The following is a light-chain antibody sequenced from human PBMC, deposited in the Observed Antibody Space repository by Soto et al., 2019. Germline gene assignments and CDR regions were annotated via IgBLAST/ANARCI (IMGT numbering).Light chain of an antibody. CDR1: QSLCNTR. V-gene: IGKV3-20*01. CDR2: GVS. Sequence: EVLLTQSPGTLSLSPGDTATLSCRASQSLCNTRLAWYQQKPGQAPRLLIHGVSNRATGVPDKFSGSGSGTDFTLTISRLEPEDFAVYYCQQYPNSPLTFGGGTKVEF. J-gene: IGKJ4*01. CDR3: QQYPNSPLT.